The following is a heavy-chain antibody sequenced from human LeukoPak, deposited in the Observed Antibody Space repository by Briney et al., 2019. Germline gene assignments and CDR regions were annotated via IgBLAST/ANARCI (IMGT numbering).Heavy chain of an antibody. J-gene: IGHJ5*02. CDR3: AKSGQLVRGSQSWFDP. Sequence: GRSLRLSCAASGFTFSSYGMHWVRQAPGKGLEWVAVISYDGSNKYYADSVKGRFTISRDNSKNTLYLQMNSLRAEDTAVYYCAKSGQLVRGSQSWFDPWGQGTLVTVSS. V-gene: IGHV3-30*18. D-gene: IGHD6-13*01. CDR2: ISYDGSNK. CDR1: GFTFSSYG.